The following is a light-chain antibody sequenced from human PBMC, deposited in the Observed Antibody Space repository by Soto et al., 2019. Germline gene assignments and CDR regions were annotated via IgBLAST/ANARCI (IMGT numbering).Light chain of an antibody. CDR2: EVS. CDR1: SSDVGGYNY. CDR3: SSYTSSRAYV. V-gene: IGLV2-14*01. Sequence: QSVLTQPASVPGSPGQSITISCTGTSSDVGGYNYVSWYQQQSGKAPKLMIHEVSNRPSGVSSRFSGSKSGNTASLTISGLQAEDEADYYCSSYTSSRAYVFGIGTKVTAL. J-gene: IGLJ1*01.